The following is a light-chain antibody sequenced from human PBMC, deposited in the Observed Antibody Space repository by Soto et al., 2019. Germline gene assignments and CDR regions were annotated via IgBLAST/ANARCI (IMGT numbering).Light chain of an antibody. CDR2: VAS. Sequence: EIVLTQSPGTLSLSPGARATLSCRASQSVSSSYLAWYKLKPGQAPRLLIYVASSRAPGIPDRFSGSGSGTDFTLTISRLEPEDFAVYYGQHYGRSPLFIFGPGTKVDIK. V-gene: IGKV3-20*01. CDR3: QHYGRSPLFI. J-gene: IGKJ3*01. CDR1: QSVSSSY.